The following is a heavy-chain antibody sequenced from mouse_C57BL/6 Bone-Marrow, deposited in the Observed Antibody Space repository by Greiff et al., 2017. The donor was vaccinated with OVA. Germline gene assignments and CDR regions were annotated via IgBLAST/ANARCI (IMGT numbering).Heavy chain of an antibody. CDR1: GFPITSGYY. D-gene: IGHD1-1*01. CDR3: AGDREHYGSSYAMDY. CDR2: ITHSGET. V-gene: IGHV12-3*01. Sequence: VQVVESGPGLVKPSQSLFLTCSITGFPITSGYYWIWIRQSPGKPLEWMGYITHSGETFYNPSLQSPISSTRETSKNQFYLQLNSVTTEDTAMYYCAGDREHYGSSYAMDYWGQGTSVTVSS. J-gene: IGHJ4*01.